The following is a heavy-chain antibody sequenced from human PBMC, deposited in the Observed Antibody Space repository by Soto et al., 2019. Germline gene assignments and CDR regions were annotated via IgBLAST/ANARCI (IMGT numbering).Heavy chain of an antibody. D-gene: IGHD3-10*01. CDR3: AHIRYGSGLFDY. CDR1: GFSLSTSGVG. CDR2: IYWDDDK. V-gene: IGHV2-5*02. J-gene: IGHJ4*02. Sequence: QITLKESGPTLVKPTQTLTLTCNFSGFSLSTSGVGVGWIRQPPGKALEWLALIYWDDDKRYSPSLKSRLTTTKDTSKTQVVLTMTNMDPVDTATYYCAHIRYGSGLFDYWGQGTLVTVSS.